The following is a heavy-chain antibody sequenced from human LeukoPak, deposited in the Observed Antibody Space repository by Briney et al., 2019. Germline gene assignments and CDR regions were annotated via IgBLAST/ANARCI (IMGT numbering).Heavy chain of an antibody. V-gene: IGHV3-74*01. Sequence: GGSLRLSCAASGFTFSSNWMYWVRQAPGKGPVWVSRINSDGTTTTYADSVKGRFTISRDNARNTLYLQMNSLRAEDTAVYYCAKTLIITAYDALDIWGQGTVVSVAS. CDR2: INSDGTTT. CDR3: AKTLIITAYDALDI. CDR1: GFTFSSNW. D-gene: IGHD2-8*01. J-gene: IGHJ3*02.